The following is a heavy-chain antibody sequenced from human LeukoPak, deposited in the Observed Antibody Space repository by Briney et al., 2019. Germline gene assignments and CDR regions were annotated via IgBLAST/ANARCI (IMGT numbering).Heavy chain of an antibody. J-gene: IGHJ3*02. CDR2: IYYSGST. CDR1: GGSISSGGYY. Sequence: SQTLSLTCTVSGGSISSGGYYWSWIRQHPGTGLEWIGYIYYSGSTYYNPSLKSRVTISVDTSKNQFSLKLSSVTAADTAVYYCARDAVSAFYDDAFDIWGQGTMVTVSS. D-gene: IGHD2/OR15-2a*01. V-gene: IGHV4-31*03. CDR3: ARDAVSAFYDDAFDI.